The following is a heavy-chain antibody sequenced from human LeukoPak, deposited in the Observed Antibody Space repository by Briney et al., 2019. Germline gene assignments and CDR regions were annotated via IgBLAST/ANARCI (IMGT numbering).Heavy chain of an antibody. V-gene: IGHV1-69*05. D-gene: IGHD1-26*01. CDR3: ARERDSGSYWDYYYYMDV. J-gene: IGHJ6*03. Sequence: ASVKVSCKASGGTFSSYAFSWVRQAPGQGLEWMGRVIPIFGTANYAQEFQGRVTITTDESTSTAYMELSSLRSEDTAVYYCARERDSGSYWDYYYYMDVWGKGTTVTVSS. CDR1: GGTFSSYA. CDR2: VIPIFGTA.